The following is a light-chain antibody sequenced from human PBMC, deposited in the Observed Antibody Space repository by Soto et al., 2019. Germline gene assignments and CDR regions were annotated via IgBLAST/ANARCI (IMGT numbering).Light chain of an antibody. CDR3: ISYAGSTNIV. CDR2: GVT. V-gene: IGLV2-8*01. J-gene: IGLJ1*01. Sequence: QSALTQPPSASGSPGQSVTISCSGTSSDVGGYDYVSWYQQHPGKAPKVLIYGVTKRSSGVPDRFSGSKSGYTAYLTVSGLQAEDEADYYCISYAGSTNIVFGTGTKVTV. CDR1: SSDVGGYDY.